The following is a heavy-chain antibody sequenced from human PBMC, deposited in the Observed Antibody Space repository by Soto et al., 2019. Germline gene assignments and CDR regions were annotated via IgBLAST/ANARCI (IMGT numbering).Heavy chain of an antibody. Sequence: GESLKISCKGSGYRFTNYWIGWVRQMPGKGLEWMGIIYPGDSDTRYSPSFQGHVTISADKSISTAYLQWTGLEASDTAIYYCARLSEYYDNSGYSALFHWGQGTLVTVSS. J-gene: IGHJ4*02. D-gene: IGHD3-22*01. CDR2: IYPGDSDT. V-gene: IGHV5-51*01. CDR3: ARLSEYYDNSGYSALFH. CDR1: GYRFTNYW.